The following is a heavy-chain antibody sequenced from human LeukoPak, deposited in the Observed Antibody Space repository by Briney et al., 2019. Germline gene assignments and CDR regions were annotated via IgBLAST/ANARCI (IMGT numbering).Heavy chain of an antibody. CDR3: VRRAWLEY. CDR1: GFTLSSYS. V-gene: IGHV3-7*04. CDR2: IKEDGVEK. Sequence: PGGSLRLSCAASGFTLSSYSMSWVRQAPGKGLEWVANIKEDGVEKNYVNSVKGRFTVSRDNGKSSLFLEMNSLRAEDTALYYCVRRAWLEYWGQGTPVTVSS. J-gene: IGHJ4*02.